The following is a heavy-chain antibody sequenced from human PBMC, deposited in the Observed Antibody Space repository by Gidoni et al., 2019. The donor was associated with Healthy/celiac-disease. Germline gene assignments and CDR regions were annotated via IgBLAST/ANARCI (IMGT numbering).Heavy chain of an antibody. V-gene: IGHV4-39*01. CDR2: IYYSGST. Sequence: QLQLQESGPGLVKPSETRSLTCTVSGGSISSSSYYWGWIRQPPGKGLEWIGSIYYSGSTYYNPSLKSRVTISVDTSKNQFSLKLSSVTAADTAVYYCASPKVGAPQTFDYWGQGTLVTVSS. D-gene: IGHD1-26*01. CDR1: GGSISSSSYY. CDR3: ASPKVGAPQTFDY. J-gene: IGHJ4*02.